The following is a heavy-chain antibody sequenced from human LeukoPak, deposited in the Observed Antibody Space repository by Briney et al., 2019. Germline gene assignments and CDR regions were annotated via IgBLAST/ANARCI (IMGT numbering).Heavy chain of an antibody. CDR2: INPDSGGT. CDR1: GYTFTGYY. D-gene: IGHD6-19*01. V-gene: IGHV1-2*02. Sequence: GASVKVSCKASGYTFTGYYMHWVRQAPGQGLEWMGWINPDSGGTNFAQKFQGRVTMTRDTSISTAYMDLSRLRSDDTAVYYCAREAAVAGTGVYFGYWGQGTLVTVSS. CDR3: AREAAVAGTGVYFGY. J-gene: IGHJ4*02.